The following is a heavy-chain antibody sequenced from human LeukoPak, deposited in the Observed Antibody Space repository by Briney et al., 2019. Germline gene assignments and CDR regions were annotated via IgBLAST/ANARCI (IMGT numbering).Heavy chain of an antibody. J-gene: IGHJ3*02. CDR3: ASSILVPAAIRAFDI. Sequence: SGTLSLTCAVSGGSISSSNWWSWVRQPPGKGLEWIGEIYHGGSTNYNPSLKSRVTISVDKSKNQFSLKLSSVTAADTAVYYCASSILVPAAIRAFDIWGQGTMVTVSS. CDR2: IYHGGST. V-gene: IGHV4-4*02. D-gene: IGHD2-2*02. CDR1: GGSISSSNW.